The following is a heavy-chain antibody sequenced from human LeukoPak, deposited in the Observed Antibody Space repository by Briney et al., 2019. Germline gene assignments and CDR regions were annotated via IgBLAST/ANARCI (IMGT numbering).Heavy chain of an antibody. J-gene: IGHJ4*02. Sequence: SETLSLTCNVSGGSISNNNYFWAWIRQPPGKGLEWLGSIFYTGTAYYNPSLESPVTMSVDTSKNQFSLKLSSVTAADTALYYCARGLWFGDENPPYFDYWGQGTLVTVSS. V-gene: IGHV4-39*07. CDR1: GGSISNNNYF. D-gene: IGHD3-10*01. CDR2: IFYTGTA. CDR3: ARGLWFGDENPPYFDY.